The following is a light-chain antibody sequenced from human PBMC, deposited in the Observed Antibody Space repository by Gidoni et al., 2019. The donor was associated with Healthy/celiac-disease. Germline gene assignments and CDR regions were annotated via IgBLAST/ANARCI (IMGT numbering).Light chain of an antibody. J-gene: IGKJ4*01. CDR3: QQYDNLPLT. CDR1: QDLSNY. V-gene: IGKV1-33*01. CDR2: DAS. Sequence: DIPMTLFPSSLSSSVGDRVTITCQASQDLSNYLNWYQQKPGKAPKLLIYDASNLETGVPSRFRGSGSGTDFTFNISSLQPEDIATYYCQQYDNLPLTFGGGTKVEIK.